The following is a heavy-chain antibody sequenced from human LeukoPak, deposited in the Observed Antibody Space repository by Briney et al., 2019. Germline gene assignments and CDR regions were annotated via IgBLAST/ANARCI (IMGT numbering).Heavy chain of an antibody. V-gene: IGHV3-21*01. D-gene: IGHD1-26*01. CDR1: GFTFSSYS. Sequence: GGSLRLSCAASGFTFSSYSMNWVRQAPGKGMEWVSSISSSSSYIYYADSVKGRFTISRDNAKNMLYLQMNSLRVEDSAIYYCARDFGGAVDSWGQGTLVTVSS. CDR2: ISSSSSYI. CDR3: ARDFGGAVDS. J-gene: IGHJ4*02.